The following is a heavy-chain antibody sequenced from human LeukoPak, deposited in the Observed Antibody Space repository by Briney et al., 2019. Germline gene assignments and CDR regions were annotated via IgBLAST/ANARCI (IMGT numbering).Heavy chain of an antibody. D-gene: IGHD5-18*01. Sequence: GGPLRLSCAASGFTFSSYSMNWVRQAPGKGLEWVSSISSSSSYIYYADSVKGRFTISRDNAKNSLYLQMNSLRAEDTAVYYCARDPRGYGGGGGQGTLVTVSS. J-gene: IGHJ4*02. CDR2: ISSSSSYI. CDR1: GFTFSSYS. V-gene: IGHV3-21*01. CDR3: ARDPRGYGGG.